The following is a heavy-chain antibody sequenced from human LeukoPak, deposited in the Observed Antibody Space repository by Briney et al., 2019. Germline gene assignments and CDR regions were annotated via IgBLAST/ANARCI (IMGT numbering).Heavy chain of an antibody. CDR2: IWYDGSNK. J-gene: IGHJ4*02. Sequence: SGGSLRLSCAASGFTVSSYGMHWVRQAPGKGLEWVAVIWYDGSNKYYANSVKGRFTISRDNSKNTLYLQMNSLRAEDTAVYYCARDINYDSSGNFDYWGQGTLVTVSS. CDR3: ARDINYDSSGNFDY. V-gene: IGHV3-33*01. D-gene: IGHD3-22*01. CDR1: GFTVSSYG.